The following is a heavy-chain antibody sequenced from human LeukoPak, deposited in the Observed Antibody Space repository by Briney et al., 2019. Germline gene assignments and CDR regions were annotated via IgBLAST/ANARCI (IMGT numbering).Heavy chain of an antibody. CDR2: IIPIFGTA. CDR3: AIGQEGGYADY. J-gene: IGHJ4*02. Sequence: ASVKVSCKASGGTFISYAISWVRQAPGQGLEWMGGIIPIFGTANYAQKFQGRVTITADESTSTAYMELSSLRSEDTAVYYCAIGQEGGYADYWGQGTLVTVSS. CDR1: GGTFISYA. V-gene: IGHV1-69*13. D-gene: IGHD2-2*01.